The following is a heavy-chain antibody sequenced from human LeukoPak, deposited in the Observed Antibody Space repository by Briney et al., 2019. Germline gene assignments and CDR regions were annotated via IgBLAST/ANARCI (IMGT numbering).Heavy chain of an antibody. CDR2: ISSSSSYI. V-gene: IGHV3-21*01. D-gene: IGHD1-7*01. CDR3: ARGLNWKYGWFDP. CDR1: GLSLNNYA. J-gene: IGHJ5*02. Sequence: GGSLRLSCTASGLSLNNYAMSWVRQAPGKGLEWVSCISSSSSYIYYADSVKGRFTISRDNAKNSLYLQMNSLRAEDTAVYYCARGLNWKYGWFDPWGQGTLVTVSS.